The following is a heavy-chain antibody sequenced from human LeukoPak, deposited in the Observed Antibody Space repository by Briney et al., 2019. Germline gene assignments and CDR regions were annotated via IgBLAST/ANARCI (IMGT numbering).Heavy chain of an antibody. Sequence: GGSLGLSCAASGFTFSSYSVNWVRQAPGKGLDWVSYISSSGTTVYYADSVRGRFTVSRDNGKNSLYLEMNSLRAEDTAVYYCARSIKGDSDHWGQGTLVTVSS. J-gene: IGHJ4*02. CDR2: ISSSGTTV. D-gene: IGHD3-10*01. CDR3: ARSIKGDSDH. V-gene: IGHV3-48*04. CDR1: GFTFSSYS.